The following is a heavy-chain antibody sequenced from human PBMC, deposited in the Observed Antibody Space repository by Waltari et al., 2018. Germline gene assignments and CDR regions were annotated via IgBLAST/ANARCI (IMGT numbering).Heavy chain of an antibody. V-gene: IGHV3-23*01. J-gene: IGHJ4*02. D-gene: IGHD3-10*01. Sequence: EEQLLQSGGGLVQPGGSLRLSCAASGFTFTTYAMSWVHQAPGKGLGWVAAFKGRDGGAYYADSVKGRFTISSDNSRNTLYLQMNSLRAEDTAVYYCAKLRNYGTTWAGAFDCWGQGTLVTVSS. CDR1: GFTFTTYA. CDR2: FKGRDGGA. CDR3: AKLRNYGTTWAGAFDC.